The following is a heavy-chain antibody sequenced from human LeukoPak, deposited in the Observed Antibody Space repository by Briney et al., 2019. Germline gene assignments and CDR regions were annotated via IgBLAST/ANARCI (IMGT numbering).Heavy chain of an antibody. J-gene: IGHJ4*02. CDR1: GGSFSGYY. D-gene: IGHD6-25*01. CDR2: INHSGST. V-gene: IGHV4-34*01. CDR3: ARGPRLQKTPFDY. Sequence: SETLSLTCAVYGGSFSGYYWSWIRQPPGKGLEWIGEINHSGSTNYNPSLKSRVTISVDTSKNQFSLKLSSVTAADTAVYYCARGPRLQKTPFDYWGRGTLVTVSS.